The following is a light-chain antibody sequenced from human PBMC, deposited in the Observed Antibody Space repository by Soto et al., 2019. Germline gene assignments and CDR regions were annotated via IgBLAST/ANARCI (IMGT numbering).Light chain of an antibody. CDR1: SSNIGRNT. CDR2: TND. V-gene: IGLV1-44*01. CDR3: AAWDDSLKGHV. J-gene: IGLJ1*01. Sequence: HSVLTQPPSASGTPGQRVTISCSGSSSNIGRNTVHWYQQLPGTAPNVLIYTNDKRPSGVPDRFSGSKSGTSASLAISGLQSEDEADYYCAAWDDSLKGHVFGFGTKLIVL.